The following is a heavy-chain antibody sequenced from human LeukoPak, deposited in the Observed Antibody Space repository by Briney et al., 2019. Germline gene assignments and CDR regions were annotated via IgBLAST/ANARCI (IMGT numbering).Heavy chain of an antibody. Sequence: PVKVSCKASGGTFSSYAISWVRQAPGQGLEWMGGIIPIFGTANYAQKFQGRVTITADESTSTAYMELSSLRSEDTAVYYCARVGSIAVAGPLFDYWGQGTLVTVSS. CDR2: IIPIFGTA. D-gene: IGHD6-19*01. J-gene: IGHJ4*02. V-gene: IGHV1-69*13. CDR3: ARVGSIAVAGPLFDY. CDR1: GGTFSSYA.